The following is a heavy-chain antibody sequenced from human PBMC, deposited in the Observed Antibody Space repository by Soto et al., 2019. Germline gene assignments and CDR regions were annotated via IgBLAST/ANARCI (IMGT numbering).Heavy chain of an antibody. CDR2: IRIQAYGGTS. CDR1: GFTFGDYT. D-gene: IGHD3-22*01. CDR3: TRVPYYYDSSDI. Sequence: PGGSLRLSCTASGFTFGDYTMSWFRQAPGKGLEWVGFIRIQAYGGTSEYSASVKDRFTISRDDSKSIAYLQMNSLKTEDTAVDYCTRVPYYYDSSDIWGQGTLVTVSS. J-gene: IGHJ4*02. V-gene: IGHV3-49*03.